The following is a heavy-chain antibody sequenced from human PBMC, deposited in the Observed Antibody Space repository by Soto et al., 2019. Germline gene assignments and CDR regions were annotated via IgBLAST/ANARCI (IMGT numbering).Heavy chain of an antibody. Sequence: QVQLQESGPGLVKPSGTLSLTCAVSGGSISSSNWWSWVRQPPGKGLEWIGEIYHSGSTNYNPSLKSRVTIAVDKSKNQFSLKLSSVTAADTAVYYCARERGYCSGGSCSYHYGMDVWGQGTTVTVSS. V-gene: IGHV4-4*02. CDR3: ARERGYCSGGSCSYHYGMDV. CDR2: IYHSGST. CDR1: GGSISSSNW. D-gene: IGHD2-15*01. J-gene: IGHJ6*02.